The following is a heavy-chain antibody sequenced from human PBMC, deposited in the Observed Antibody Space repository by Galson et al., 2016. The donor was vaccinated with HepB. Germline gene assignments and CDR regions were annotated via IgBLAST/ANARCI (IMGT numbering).Heavy chain of an antibody. V-gene: IGHV3-23*01. CDR2: INNSGGST. CDR3: AFRYPSAALN. CDR1: GFSFNNYG. J-gene: IGHJ4*02. D-gene: IGHD2-15*01. Sequence: SLRLSCAAFGFSFNNYGMTWVRQAPGKGPEWVSGINNSGGSTYYADSVRGRFTISRVNSKSTLYLQMDSLRVDDSAVYYCAFRYPSAALNWGRGTLVTVSS.